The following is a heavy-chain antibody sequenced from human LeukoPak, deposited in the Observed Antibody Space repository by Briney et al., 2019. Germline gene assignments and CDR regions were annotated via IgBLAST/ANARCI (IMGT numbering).Heavy chain of an antibody. Sequence: ASVKVSCKASGYTFTSYDIHWVRQAPGQGLEWMGWISAYNGNTNYAQKLQGRVTMTTDTSTSTAYMELRSLRSDDTAVYYCARDIEFYYFDYWGQGTLVTVSS. CDR1: GYTFTSYD. J-gene: IGHJ4*02. D-gene: IGHD3-10*01. CDR2: ISAYNGNT. V-gene: IGHV1-18*01. CDR3: ARDIEFYYFDY.